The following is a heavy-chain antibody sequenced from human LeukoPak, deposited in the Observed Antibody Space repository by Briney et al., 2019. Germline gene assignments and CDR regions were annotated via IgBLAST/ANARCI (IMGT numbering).Heavy chain of an antibody. CDR2: ISYDGSKK. J-gene: IGHJ4*02. V-gene: IGHV3-30*04. CDR1: GFTFSNYG. Sequence: GSLRLSCAASGFTFSNYGMHWGRPAPGKGLEWGAVISYDGSKKYYGDSVKGRLTISRDNSKDTLYLQMNSLRAEDTAVYYCAREGQTYGSGSYYKAYWGQGTLVTVSS. D-gene: IGHD3-10*01. CDR3: AREGQTYGSGSYYKAY.